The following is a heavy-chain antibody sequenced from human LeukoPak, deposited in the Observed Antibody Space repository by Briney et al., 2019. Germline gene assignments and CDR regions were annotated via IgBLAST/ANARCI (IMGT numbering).Heavy chain of an antibody. CDR2: IFHSGIP. D-gene: IGHD6-19*01. Sequence: SETLSLTCTVSGASISSSSYYWGWIRQSPGKGLEWIGSIFHSGIPYSKMSLRSRVAISVDTSKNQFSLILNSVTAADTAVYYCARVGVAGIYYYYYMDVWGKGTTVTISS. J-gene: IGHJ6*03. CDR1: GASISSSSYY. CDR3: ARVGVAGIYYYYYMDV. V-gene: IGHV4-39*07.